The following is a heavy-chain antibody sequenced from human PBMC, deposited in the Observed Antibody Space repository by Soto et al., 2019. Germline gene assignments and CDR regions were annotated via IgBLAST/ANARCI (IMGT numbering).Heavy chain of an antibody. J-gene: IGHJ6*02. D-gene: IGHD2-8*02. CDR3: VRGVLGPGDYYSGMDV. V-gene: IGHV3-13*01. CDR2: IGAAGDT. Sequence: PGGSLRLSCTASGFTFNNYDMHWVRQATGKGLEWLSGIGAAGDTYYPGAVNGRFTISRDNARNSLYLQMNSLSAADTAVYYCVRGVLGPGDYYSGMDVWGQGTTVTVSS. CDR1: GFTFNNYD.